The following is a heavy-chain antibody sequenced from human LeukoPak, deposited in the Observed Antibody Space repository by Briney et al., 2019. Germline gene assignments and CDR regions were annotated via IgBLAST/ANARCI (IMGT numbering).Heavy chain of an antibody. CDR2: INSDGSST. Sequence: PGGSLRLSCAASGFTFSSYWMHWVRQAPGKGLVWVSRINSDGSSTSYADSVKGRFTISRDNAKNTLYLQMNSLRAEDTAVYYCARDNIPMVRGLRILTPTYFDYWGQGTLVTVSS. V-gene: IGHV3-74*01. CDR1: GFTFSSYW. CDR3: ARDNIPMVRGLRILTPTYFDY. D-gene: IGHD3-10*01. J-gene: IGHJ4*02.